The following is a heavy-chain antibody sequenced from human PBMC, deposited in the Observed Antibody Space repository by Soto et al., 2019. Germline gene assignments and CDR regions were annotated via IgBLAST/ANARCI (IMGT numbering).Heavy chain of an antibody. CDR1: GFSISSSSYY. Sequence: SETLSLTCTFSGFSISSSSYYWGWIRQPPGKGLEWIGSIYYSGSTYYNPSLKSRVTISVDTSKNQFSLKLSSVTAADTAVYYCAKGPHSASGYYYMDVWGKGTTVTVSS. CDR3: AKGPHSASGYYYMDV. J-gene: IGHJ6*03. D-gene: IGHD3-10*01. V-gene: IGHV4-39*01. CDR2: IYYSGST.